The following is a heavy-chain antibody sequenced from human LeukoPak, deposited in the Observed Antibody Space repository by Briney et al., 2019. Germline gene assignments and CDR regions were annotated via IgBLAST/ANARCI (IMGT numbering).Heavy chain of an antibody. CDR3: ARVSFYYGSGSYYFDY. Sequence: PSETLSLTCAVYGGSFSGYYWSWIRQHPGKGLEWIGYIYYSGSTYYNPSLKSRVTISVDTSKNQCSLKLSSVTAADTAVYYCARVSFYYGSGSYYFDYWGQGTLVTVSS. D-gene: IGHD3-10*01. CDR2: IYYSGST. V-gene: IGHV4-31*11. J-gene: IGHJ4*02. CDR1: GGSFSGYY.